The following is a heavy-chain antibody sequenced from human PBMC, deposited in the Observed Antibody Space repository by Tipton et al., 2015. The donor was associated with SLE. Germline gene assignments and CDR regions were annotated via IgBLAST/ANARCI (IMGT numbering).Heavy chain of an antibody. CDR2: IYCSGST. D-gene: IGHD6-19*01. J-gene: IGHJ4*02. Sequence: GLMKPSETLSLTCTVSGGSISSSSYYWGWIRQPPGKGLEWIGSIYCSGSTYYNPSLKSRVTISVDTSKNQFSLKLSSVTAADTAVYYCARDDHFGWYFDYWGQGTLVTVSS. V-gene: IGHV4-39*07. CDR1: GGSISSSSYY. CDR3: ARDDHFGWYFDY.